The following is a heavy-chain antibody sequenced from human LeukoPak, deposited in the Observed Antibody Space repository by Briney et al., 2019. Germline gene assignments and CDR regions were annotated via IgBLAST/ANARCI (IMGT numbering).Heavy chain of an antibody. CDR1: GFTFSNAW. CDR3: ARDRGPRGCGEKGCSFDY. J-gene: IGHJ4*02. Sequence: HGGSLRLSCAASGFTFSNAWMSRVRQAPGKGLEWVSVIYSGGNTYYSDSVKGRFTISRDNSKNTLYLQMNSLRAEDTAVYYCARDRGPRGCGEKGCSFDYWGQGTLVTVSS. CDR2: IYSGGNT. V-gene: IGHV3-66*01. D-gene: IGHD3-10*02.